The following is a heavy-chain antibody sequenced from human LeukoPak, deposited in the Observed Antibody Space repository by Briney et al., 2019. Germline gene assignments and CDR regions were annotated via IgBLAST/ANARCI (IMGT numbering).Heavy chain of an antibody. CDR3: ARSWITMIYTPRD. CDR2: IYYSGST. Sequence: PSETLSLTCTVSGGSISSSSYYWGWIRQPPGKGLEWIGSIYYSGSTYYNPSLKSRVTISVDTSKNLFSLKLSSVTAADTAVYYCARSWITMIYTPRDWGQGTLVTVSS. CDR1: GGSISSSSYY. J-gene: IGHJ4*02. V-gene: IGHV4-39*07. D-gene: IGHD3-22*01.